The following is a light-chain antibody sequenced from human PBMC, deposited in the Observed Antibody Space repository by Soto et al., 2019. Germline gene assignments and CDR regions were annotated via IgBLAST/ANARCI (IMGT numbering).Light chain of an antibody. CDR2: AAS. J-gene: IGKJ1*01. CDR3: QQANSSRT. V-gene: IGKV1-12*01. CDR1: QGISSW. Sequence: DIQMTQSPSSVSASVGDRVTITCRASQGISSWLAWYQQKPGKAPNLMIYAASILQSGVPSRFSGSGSTADITLTISSLPPDDFATYYCQQANSSRTFGQGTKVEIK.